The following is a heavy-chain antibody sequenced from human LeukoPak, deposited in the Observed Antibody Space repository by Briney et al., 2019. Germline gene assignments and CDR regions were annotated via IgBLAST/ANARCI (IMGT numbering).Heavy chain of an antibody. V-gene: IGHV3-48*01. J-gene: IGHJ6*03. CDR2: IRMKSKRT. D-gene: IGHD2-2*03. Sequence: HGGSLRLSCTASGFTFSEHSMNWVRQAPGKGLEWVSYIRMKSKRTYYADSVSGRFIISRDNGKNSLSLQMNSLTAEDTAIYYCARDGSPSFYYYYMDVWGTGKTDTVSS. CDR3: ARDGSPSFYYYYMDV. CDR1: GFTFSEHS.